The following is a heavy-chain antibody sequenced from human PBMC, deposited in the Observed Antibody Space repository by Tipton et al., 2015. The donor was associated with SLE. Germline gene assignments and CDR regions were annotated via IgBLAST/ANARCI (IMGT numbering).Heavy chain of an antibody. D-gene: IGHD1-1*01. V-gene: IGHV3-33*01. Sequence: SLRLSCAASGFTFSIYGMHWVRQAPGKGLEWVAVIWYDGSNKYYADSVKDRFTISRDNAKNSLYLQMNSLRDEDTAVYYCARDVGTENDGFDIWGRGTRVTVST. CDR2: IWYDGSNK. J-gene: IGHJ3*02. CDR3: ARDVGTENDGFDI. CDR1: GFTFSIYG.